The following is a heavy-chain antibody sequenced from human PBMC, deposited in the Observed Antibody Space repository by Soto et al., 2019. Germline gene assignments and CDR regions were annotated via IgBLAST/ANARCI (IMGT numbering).Heavy chain of an antibody. Sequence: SSETLSLTCTVSGGSISSGDYYWSWIRQPPGKGLEWIGYIYYSGSTYYNPSLKSRVTISVDTSKNQFSLKLSSVTAADTAVYYCARRGYSYGYLYYFDYWGQGTLVTV. CDR3: ARRGYSYGYLYYFDY. CDR1: GGSISSGDYY. D-gene: IGHD5-18*01. J-gene: IGHJ4*02. CDR2: IYYSGST. V-gene: IGHV4-30-4*01.